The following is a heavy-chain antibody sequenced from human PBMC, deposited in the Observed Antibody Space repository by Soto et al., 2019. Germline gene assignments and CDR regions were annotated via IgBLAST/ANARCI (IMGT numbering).Heavy chain of an antibody. Sequence: GGSLRLSCAASGFTVSSNYMSWVRQAPGKGLEWVSVIYSGGSTYYADSVKGRFTISRDNSKNTLYLQMNSLRAEETAVYYCARDLRNYGMDVWGQGTTVTVSS. J-gene: IGHJ6*02. CDR2: IYSGGST. V-gene: IGHV3-53*01. CDR1: GFTVSSNY. CDR3: ARDLRNYGMDV.